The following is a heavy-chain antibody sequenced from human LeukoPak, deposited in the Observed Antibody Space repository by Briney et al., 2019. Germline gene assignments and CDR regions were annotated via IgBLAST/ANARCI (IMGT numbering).Heavy chain of an antibody. D-gene: IGHD2-2*02. J-gene: IGHJ4*02. V-gene: IGHV1-2*02. CDR1: GYTFTGYY. CDR3: ASAPYCSSTSCYTPLNY. Sequence: ASVKVSCKASGYTFTGYYTHWVRQAPGQGLEWMGWINPNSGGTNYAQKFQGRVTMTRDTSISTAYMELSRLRSDDTAVYYCASAPYCSSTSCYTPLNYWGQGTLVTVSS. CDR2: INPNSGGT.